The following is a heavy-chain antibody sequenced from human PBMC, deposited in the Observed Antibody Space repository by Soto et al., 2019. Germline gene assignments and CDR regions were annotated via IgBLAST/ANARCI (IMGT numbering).Heavy chain of an antibody. CDR3: AKDGSGSYWAGAFDI. CDR1: GFTFSDYY. Sequence: QVQLVESGGGLVKPGGSLRLSCAASGFTFSDYYMSWIRQAPGKGLEWVSYISSSSSYTNYADSVKGRFTISRDNAKNTLYLQMNSLRAEDTAVYYCAKDGSGSYWAGAFDIWGQGTMVTVSS. J-gene: IGHJ3*02. CDR2: ISSSSSYT. V-gene: IGHV3-11*05. D-gene: IGHD1-26*01.